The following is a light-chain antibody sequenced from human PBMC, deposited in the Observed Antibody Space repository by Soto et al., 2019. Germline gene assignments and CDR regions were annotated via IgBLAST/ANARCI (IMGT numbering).Light chain of an antibody. V-gene: IGKV3-15*01. CDR2: SVS. CDR1: QSVSTN. Sequence: EIVMTQSPATLSVFPGERATLSCRASQSVSTNLAWYQQKLGQAPRLLIHSVSTRATGIPAKFSGSGSGTEFTLTISSLQSEDIAVYYCQQYHHWPPVSTFGQGTKVEIK. CDR3: QQYHHWPPVST. J-gene: IGKJ2*01.